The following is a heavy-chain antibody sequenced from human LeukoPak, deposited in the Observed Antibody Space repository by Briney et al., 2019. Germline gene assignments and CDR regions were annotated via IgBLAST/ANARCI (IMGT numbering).Heavy chain of an antibody. CDR3: AKAGSHYYDSSGYHQFDY. CDR2: ISGSGGRT. Sequence: GGSLRLSCAASGFTFSSYAMSWARQAPGKGLEWVSVISGSGGRTYYADSVKGRFTVSRDNFKNTLYLQMNSLGAEDTAVYYCAKAGSHYYDSSGYHQFDYWGQGTLVTVSS. V-gene: IGHV3-23*01. CDR1: GFTFSSYA. D-gene: IGHD3-22*01. J-gene: IGHJ4*02.